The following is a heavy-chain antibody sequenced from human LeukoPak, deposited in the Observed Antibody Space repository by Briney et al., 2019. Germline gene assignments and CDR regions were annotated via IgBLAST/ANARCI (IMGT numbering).Heavy chain of an antibody. CDR2: IYYTGST. D-gene: IGHD5-12*01. Sequence: SGTLSLTCAVYGGSFSGYYWSWIRQPPGKGLEWIGYIYYTGSTNYNPSLKSRVTISVDTSKNQFSLKLSSVTAADTAVYYCARVYGSGYDFRGAFDIWGQGTMVTVSS. CDR3: ARVYGSGYDFRGAFDI. CDR1: GGSFSGYY. V-gene: IGHV4-59*01. J-gene: IGHJ3*02.